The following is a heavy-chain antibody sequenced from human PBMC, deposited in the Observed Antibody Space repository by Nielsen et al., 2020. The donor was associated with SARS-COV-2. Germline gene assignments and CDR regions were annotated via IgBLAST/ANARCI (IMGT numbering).Heavy chain of an antibody. Sequence: GGSLRLSCAASGFTFSSYAMHWVRQAPGKGLEWVAVISYDGSNKYYADSVKGRFTISRDNSKNTLYLQMNSLRAEDTAVYYCAKDIVVVPVNWFDPWGQGTLVTVSS. J-gene: IGHJ5*02. D-gene: IGHD2-2*01. CDR2: ISYDGSNK. CDR3: AKDIVVVPVNWFDP. V-gene: IGHV3-30-3*01. CDR1: GFTFSSYA.